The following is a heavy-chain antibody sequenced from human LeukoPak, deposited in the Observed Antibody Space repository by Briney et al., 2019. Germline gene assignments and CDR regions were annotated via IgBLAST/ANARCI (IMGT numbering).Heavy chain of an antibody. J-gene: IGHJ4*02. D-gene: IGHD2-2*01. V-gene: IGHV3-23*01. CDR1: GFTFISDA. CDR2: ISGSGGST. CDR3: AKGGTYCSSPNCQPF. Sequence: PGGSLRLSCAASGFTFISDAMNWVRQAPGKGLEWVSSISGSGGSTYYADSVKGRFTISRDNYNNMLYLQMNSLRAEDTAVYYCAKGGTYCSSPNCQPFWGQGTLVTVSS.